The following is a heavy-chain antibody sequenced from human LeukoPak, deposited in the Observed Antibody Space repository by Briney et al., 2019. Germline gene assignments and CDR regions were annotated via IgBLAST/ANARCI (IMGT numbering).Heavy chain of an antibody. CDR2: ISDSGST. V-gene: IGHV4-39*01. J-gene: IGHJ5*02. Sequence: SETLSLTCTVSGGSISRSSSYWGWIRQPPGKGLEWIGSISDSGSTSYNPSLKSRVTISIDTSKDQFSLKQTSVSAADTAVYYCAHFYGLGGSNWFDPWGQGSLVTVSS. CDR1: GGSISRSSSY. D-gene: IGHD3-10*01. CDR3: AHFYGLGGSNWFDP.